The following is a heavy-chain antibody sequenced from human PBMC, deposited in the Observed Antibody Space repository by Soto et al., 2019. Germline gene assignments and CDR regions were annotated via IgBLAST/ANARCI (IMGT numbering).Heavy chain of an antibody. J-gene: IGHJ4*02. CDR3: ARNILGGTTDY. Sequence: ASVKVPCKASGYSFSTHAMHWVRQAPGQGLEWVGWINSVNDHTIYSEKFQGRVTITSDTSATTAYMELSSLTSEDTAIYYCARNILGGTTDYWGQGTLVTVSS. V-gene: IGHV1-3*01. CDR2: INSVNDHT. CDR1: GYSFSTHA. D-gene: IGHD1-7*01.